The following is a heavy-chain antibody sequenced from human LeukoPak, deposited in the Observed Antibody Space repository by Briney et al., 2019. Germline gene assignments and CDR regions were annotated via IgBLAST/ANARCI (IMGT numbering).Heavy chain of an antibody. CDR3: ASNMELMVSDWYFDL. D-gene: IGHD5-18*01. J-gene: IGHJ2*01. V-gene: IGHV3-23*01. CDR1: GFTFSSYA. CDR2: ISGSGGST. Sequence: GGSLRLSCAASGFTFSSYAMSWVRQAPGKGLELVSAISGSGGSTYYADSVKGRFAISRDNSKNTLYLQMNSLRAEDTAVYYCASNMELMVSDWYFDLWGRGTLVTVSS.